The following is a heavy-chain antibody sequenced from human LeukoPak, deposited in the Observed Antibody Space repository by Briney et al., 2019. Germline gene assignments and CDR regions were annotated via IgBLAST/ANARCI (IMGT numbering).Heavy chain of an antibody. V-gene: IGHV4-31*03. J-gene: IGHJ4*02. CDR2: IYYSGST. CDR3: ARGPPGWSDKNDY. Sequence: SQTLSLTCTVSGGSISSGGYYWSWIRQHPGKGLEWIGYIYYSGSTYYNPSLKSRVTISVDTSKNQFSLKLSSVTAADTAVYYCARGPPGWSDKNDYWGQGTLVTVSS. D-gene: IGHD6-19*01. CDR1: GGSISSGGYY.